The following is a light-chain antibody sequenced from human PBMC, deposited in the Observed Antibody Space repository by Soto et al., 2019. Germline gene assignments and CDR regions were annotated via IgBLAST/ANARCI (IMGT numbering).Light chain of an antibody. CDR2: GAL. CDR1: QSVSSIY. V-gene: IGKV3-20*01. J-gene: IGKJ2*01. CDR3: QHYGSSPYT. Sequence: EIVLTQSPGTLSLSPGERATLSCRASQSVSSIYLAWYQQKPGQAPRLLIYGALSRATGIPDRFSGSGSGTDYTLTTSRLEPEDFAVYYCQHYGSSPYTFGQGTKLEIK.